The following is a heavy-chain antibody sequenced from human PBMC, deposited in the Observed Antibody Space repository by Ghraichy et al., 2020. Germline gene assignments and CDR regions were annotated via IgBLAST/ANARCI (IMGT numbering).Heavy chain of an antibody. CDR1: GDSISDYF. J-gene: IGHJ1*01. D-gene: IGHD5-12*01. CDR3: ARAPRGPVAAEYFHQ. Sequence: SETLSLTCSVSGDSISDYFWSWIRQPAGTGLEWIGRIYNSRSTNYNPSFKSRVTMSVDTSKKQLFLKLTSVTAADTAIYYCARAPRGPVAAEYFHQWGQGTGVTVPS. CDR2: IYNSRST. V-gene: IGHV4-4*07.